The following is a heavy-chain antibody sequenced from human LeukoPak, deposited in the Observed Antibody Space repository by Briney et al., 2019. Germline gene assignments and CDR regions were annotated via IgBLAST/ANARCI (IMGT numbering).Heavy chain of an antibody. CDR1: GGSMSGYY. Sequence: SQTLSLTCTVSGGSMSGYYWSWVRQPPGQGLEWIGYIYYSGGTNYNPSLESPVTISVDTSKNQFSLKLSSVTAADTAIYYCARQGPRRDGCNFDYWGQGILVTVSS. D-gene: IGHD5-24*01. CDR2: IYYSGGT. CDR3: ARQGPRRDGCNFDY. V-gene: IGHV4-59*08. J-gene: IGHJ4*02.